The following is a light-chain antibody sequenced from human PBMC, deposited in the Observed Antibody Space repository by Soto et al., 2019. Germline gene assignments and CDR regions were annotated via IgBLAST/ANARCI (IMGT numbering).Light chain of an antibody. CDR1: QSVGSSY. CDR2: GTS. V-gene: IGKV3-20*01. J-gene: IGKJ1*01. CDR3: QQYTTSSWK. Sequence: IVLTHSPGTLSLSPGERATLSGRASQSVGSSYLAWYQQKPGQAPRVLIYGTSSRATGIPDRFSGSGSGTDFTLTISRLEPEDFAVYYCQQYTTSSWKFGQGTKVDIK.